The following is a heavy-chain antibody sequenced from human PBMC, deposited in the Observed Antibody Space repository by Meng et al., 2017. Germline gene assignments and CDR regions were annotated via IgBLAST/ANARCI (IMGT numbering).Heavy chain of an antibody. J-gene: IGHJ4*02. CDR2: IYYSGST. D-gene: IGHD6-19*01. Sequence: QVQLHEAGPGLWRPSVTLSLTCTVSGGSVSSGSYYWSWIRQPPGKGLEWIGYIYYSGSTNYNPSLKSRVTISVDTSKNQFSLKLSSVTAADTAVYYCARAIAVAGITIDYWGQGTLVTVSS. CDR1: GGSVSSGSYY. V-gene: IGHV4-61*01. CDR3: ARAIAVAGITIDY.